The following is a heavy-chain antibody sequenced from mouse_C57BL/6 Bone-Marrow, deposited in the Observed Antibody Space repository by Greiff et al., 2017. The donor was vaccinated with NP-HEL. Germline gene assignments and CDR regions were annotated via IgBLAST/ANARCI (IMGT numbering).Heavy chain of an antibody. Sequence: VQVVESEGGLVQPGSSMKLSCTASGFTFSDYYMAWVRQVPEKGLEWVANINYDGSSTYYLDSLKSRFIISRDNAKNILYLQMSSLKSEDTATYYCAREAYFYFDYWGQGTTLTVSS. CDR1: GFTFSDYY. J-gene: IGHJ2*01. CDR2: INYDGSST. CDR3: AREAYFYFDY. V-gene: IGHV5-16*01. D-gene: IGHD1-1*01.